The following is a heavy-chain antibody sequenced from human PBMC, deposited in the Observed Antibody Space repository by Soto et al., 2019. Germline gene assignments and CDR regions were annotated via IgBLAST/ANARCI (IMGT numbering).Heavy chain of an antibody. CDR3: ARRIPAAPTWFDP. D-gene: IGHD2-2*01. CDR1: GGSISSGTW. CDR2: IYHSGSP. V-gene: IGHV4-4*01. J-gene: IGHJ5*02. Sequence: QVQLQESGPGLVKPSGTLSLTCAVSGGSISSGTWWSWVRQSPGRGLEWIGEIYHSGSPNYNPSLKSRVTMSVDKSKTLFSLSLSSVTAADSALYCRARRIPAAPTWFDPWGQGTLVTFSS.